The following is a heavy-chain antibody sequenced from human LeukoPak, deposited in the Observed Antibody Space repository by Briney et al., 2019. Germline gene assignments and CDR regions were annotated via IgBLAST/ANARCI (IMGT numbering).Heavy chain of an antibody. CDR2: IKQDGSEK. Sequence: GGSLRLSCAASGFTFSSYWMSWVRQAPGKGLGWVANIKQDGSEKYYVDSVKGRFTTSRDNAKNSLYLQMNSLRAEDTAVYYCARTLYDFWSGYYGGTLFDYWGQGTLVTVSS. CDR3: ARTLYDFWSGYYGGTLFDY. D-gene: IGHD3-3*01. J-gene: IGHJ4*02. V-gene: IGHV3-7*01. CDR1: GFTFSSYW.